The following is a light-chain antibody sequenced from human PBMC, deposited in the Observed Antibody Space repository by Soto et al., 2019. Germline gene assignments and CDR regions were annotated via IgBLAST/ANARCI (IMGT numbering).Light chain of an antibody. CDR3: SSYTSSGTVV. CDR1: SSDVSGYNY. Sequence: QSVLTQPASVSGSPGQSITISCTGTSSDVSGYNYVSWYQQHPGKAPKLMIYEVNYRPSGISNRFSGSKSGNTASLTIFGLQTEDEADYYCSSYTSSGTVVFGGGTKLTVL. CDR2: EVN. J-gene: IGLJ3*02. V-gene: IGLV2-14*01.